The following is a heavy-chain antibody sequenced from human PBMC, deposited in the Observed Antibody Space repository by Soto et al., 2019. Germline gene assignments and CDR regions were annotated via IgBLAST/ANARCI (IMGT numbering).Heavy chain of an antibody. J-gene: IGHJ4*02. D-gene: IGHD3-3*01. CDR2: ISGSGGST. CDR1: GFTFSSYA. CDR3: AKVGYYDFWSGYYGDY. V-gene: IGHV3-23*01. Sequence: EVQLLESGGGLVQPGGSLRLSCAASGFTFSSYAMSWVRQAPGKGLEWVSAISGSGGSTYYADSVKGRFTITSDNSKNKLYLQMNSLRAEETAVYYCAKVGYYDFWSGYYGDYWGQGTLVTVSS.